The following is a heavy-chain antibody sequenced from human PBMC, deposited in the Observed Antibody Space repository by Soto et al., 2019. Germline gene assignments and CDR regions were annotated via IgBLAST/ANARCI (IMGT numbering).Heavy chain of an antibody. CDR2: INSDGSST. D-gene: IGHD3-10*01. V-gene: IGHV3-74*01. CDR1: GFTFSSYW. Sequence: EVQLVESGGGLVQPGGSLRLSCAASGFTFSSYWMHWVRQAPGKGLVWVSRINSDGSSTSYADSVKGRFTISRDNAKNTLYLQMNSLRAEDTAVYYCASGVFGYYFDYWGQGTLGTVSS. J-gene: IGHJ4*02. CDR3: ASGVFGYYFDY.